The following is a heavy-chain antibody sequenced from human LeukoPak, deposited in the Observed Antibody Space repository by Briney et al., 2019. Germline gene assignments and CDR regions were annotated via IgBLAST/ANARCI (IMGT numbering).Heavy chain of an antibody. V-gene: IGHV1-24*01. CDR3: ATSPRLYFDWSQDY. D-gene: IGHD3-9*01. J-gene: IGHJ4*02. CDR1: GYTLTELS. Sequence: ASVKVSCKVSGYTLTELSMHWVRQAPGKGLEWMGGFDPEDGETIYAQKFQGRVTMTEDTSTDTAYMELSSLRSEDTAVYYCATSPRLYFDWSQDYWGQGTLVTVSS. CDR2: FDPEDGET.